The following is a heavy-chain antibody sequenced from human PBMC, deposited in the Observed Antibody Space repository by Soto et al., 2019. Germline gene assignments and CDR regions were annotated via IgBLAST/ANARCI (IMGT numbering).Heavy chain of an antibody. CDR1: AFTVSSHY. V-gene: IGHV3-53*01. D-gene: IGHD1-26*01. J-gene: IGHJ6*02. Sequence: GGSLRLSCAAAAFTVSSHYMSWDRQDPGKGLERVSIIYSGGSPYYGDSVKGQFTISRDNSKNTLYLQMNSLRAEDTAVYYCARYRGSYFHYYGMDVWGQGTTVTVSS. CDR2: IYSGGSP. CDR3: ARYRGSYFHYYGMDV.